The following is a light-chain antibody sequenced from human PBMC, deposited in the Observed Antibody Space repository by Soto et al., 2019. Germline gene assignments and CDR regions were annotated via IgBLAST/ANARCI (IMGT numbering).Light chain of an antibody. Sequence: DIPMTQSPSTLSASVVDRVTITCRASRTSSSFLASYQQKPVKAPKVLFYKASSLQSLVPLRFGGSGSGTEFTLTISSLRPDDFATYYCQQYNSSSPETFGQGTKV. CDR2: KAS. V-gene: IGKV1-5*03. J-gene: IGKJ1*01. CDR1: RTSSSF. CDR3: QQYNSSSPET.